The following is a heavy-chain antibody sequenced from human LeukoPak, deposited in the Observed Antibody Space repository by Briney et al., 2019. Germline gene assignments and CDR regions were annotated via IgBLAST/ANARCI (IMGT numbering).Heavy chain of an antibody. D-gene: IGHD6-6*01. CDR3: AKFGAALPQKRLGTNTFDY. CDR2: ISGSAGST. Sequence: GGSLRLSCAASGFTFSNYAMRWVRQAPGKGLEWVSAISGSAGSTYYADSVKGWFTISRDNSKNTLYLQMNSLRAEDTAVYYCAKFGAALPQKRLGTNTFDYWGQGTLVTVSS. CDR1: GFTFSNYA. J-gene: IGHJ4*02. V-gene: IGHV3-23*01.